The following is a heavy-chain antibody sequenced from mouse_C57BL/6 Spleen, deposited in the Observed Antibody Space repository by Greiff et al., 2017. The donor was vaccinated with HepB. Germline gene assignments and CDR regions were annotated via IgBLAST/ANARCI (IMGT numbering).Heavy chain of an antibody. CDR1: GYAFSSSW. Sequence: VQLQQSGPELVKPGASVKISCKASGYAFSSSWMNWVKQRPGKGLEWIGRIYPGDGDTNYNGKFKGKATLTADKSSSTAYMQLSSLTSEDSAVYFWAQGGYGSSSFAYWGQGTLVTVSA. J-gene: IGHJ3*01. V-gene: IGHV1-82*01. CDR3: AQGGYGSSSFAY. D-gene: IGHD1-1*01. CDR2: IYPGDGDT.